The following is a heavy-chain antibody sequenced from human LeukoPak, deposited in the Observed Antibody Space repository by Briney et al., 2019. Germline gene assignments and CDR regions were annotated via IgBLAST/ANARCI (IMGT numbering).Heavy chain of an antibody. V-gene: IGHV1-69*05. D-gene: IGHD3-10*01. CDR1: GGTFSSYA. CDR3: ARGILWFGDDV. CDR2: IIPIFGTA. Sequence: SVKVSCKASGGTFSSYAISWVRQAPGQGLEWMGGIIPIFGTANYAQKFQGRVTMTRNTSISTAYMELSSLRSEDTAVYYCARGILWFGDDVWGKGTTVTISS. J-gene: IGHJ6*04.